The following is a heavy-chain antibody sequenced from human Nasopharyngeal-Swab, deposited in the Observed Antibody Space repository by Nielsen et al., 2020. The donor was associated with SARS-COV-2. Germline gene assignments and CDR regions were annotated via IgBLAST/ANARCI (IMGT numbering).Heavy chain of an antibody. J-gene: IGHJ4*02. V-gene: IGHV4-39*01. Sequence: SLTCTVSGGSISSSSYYWGWIRQPPGKGLEWIGSIYYSGSTYYNPSLKSRVTISVDTSKNQFSLKLSSVTAADTAVYYCARCHSGSYRFDYWGQGTLVTVSS. CDR1: GGSISSSSYY. D-gene: IGHD1-26*01. CDR2: IYYSGST. CDR3: ARCHSGSYRFDY.